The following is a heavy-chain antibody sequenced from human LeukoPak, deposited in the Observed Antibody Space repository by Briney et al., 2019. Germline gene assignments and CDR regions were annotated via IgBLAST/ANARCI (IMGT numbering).Heavy chain of an antibody. J-gene: IGHJ5*02. V-gene: IGHV3-48*01. CDR3: TRELAS. Sequence: PGGSLSLSCAASGFPFTSYWMIWVRQAPGKGLEWVSYISSTSDTIYYVDSVKGRFTISRDNAKNSLYLQMNSLRVEDTAVYYCTRELASWGQGTLVTVSS. CDR1: GFPFTSYW. CDR2: ISSTSDTI.